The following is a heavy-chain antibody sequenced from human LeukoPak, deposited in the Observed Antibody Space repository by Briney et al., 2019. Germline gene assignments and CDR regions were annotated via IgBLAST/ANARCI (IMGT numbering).Heavy chain of an antibody. V-gene: IGHV1-69*02. Sequence: ASVKVSCKASGGTFSSYTISWVRQAPGQGLEWMGRIIPILGIANYVQKFQGRVTITADKSTSTAYMELSSLRSEDTAVYYCARADYGDYVMPYYYYGMDVWGQGTTVTVSS. D-gene: IGHD4-17*01. CDR1: GGTFSSYT. CDR3: ARADYGDYVMPYYYYGMDV. J-gene: IGHJ6*02. CDR2: IIPILGIA.